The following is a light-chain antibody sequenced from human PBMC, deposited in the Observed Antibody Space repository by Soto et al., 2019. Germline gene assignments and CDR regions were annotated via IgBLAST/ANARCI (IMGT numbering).Light chain of an antibody. CDR2: DAS. CDR3: QQRSNWPS. Sequence: EIVLTQSPATLSLSPGERATLSCRACQSVSSYLVWYQQKPGQAPRLLIYDASNRATGIPARFSGSGSGTDFTLTISSLEPEDFAVYYCQQRSNWPSFGQGTRLEIK. V-gene: IGKV3-11*01. J-gene: IGKJ5*01. CDR1: QSVSSY.